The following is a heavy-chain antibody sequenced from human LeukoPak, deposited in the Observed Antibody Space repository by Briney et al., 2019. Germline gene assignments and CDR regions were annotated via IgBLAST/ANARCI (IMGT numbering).Heavy chain of an antibody. CDR1: GGSFSAYY. D-gene: IGHD2-2*01. CDR2: INHSGST. V-gene: IGHV4-34*01. CDR3: ARVRNIVEVPAATRAAHGFHP. J-gene: IGHJ5*02. Sequence: PSETLSLTCAVYGGSFSAYYWSWIRQPPGKGLECIGEINHSGSTNYNPSLKSRVTISVDTSKNQFSLKLSSVTAADTAVYYCARVRNIVEVPAATRAAHGFHPWGQGTLVTVCS.